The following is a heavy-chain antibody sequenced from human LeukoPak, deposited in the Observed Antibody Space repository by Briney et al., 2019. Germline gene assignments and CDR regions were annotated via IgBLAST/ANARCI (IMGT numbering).Heavy chain of an antibody. D-gene: IGHD5-12*01. CDR2: INHSGST. CDR3: ARERPWLRLALDY. J-gene: IGHJ4*02. V-gene: IGHV4-34*01. Sequence: SETLSLTCAVYGGSFSGYYWSWIRQPPGKGLEWIGEINHSGSTNYNPSLKSRVTISVDTSKNQFSLKLSSVTAADTAVYHCARERPWLRLALDYWGQGTLVTVSS. CDR1: GGSFSGYY.